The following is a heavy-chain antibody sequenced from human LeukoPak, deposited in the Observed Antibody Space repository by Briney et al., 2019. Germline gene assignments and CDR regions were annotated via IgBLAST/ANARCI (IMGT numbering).Heavy chain of an antibody. CDR2: IYYSGST. D-gene: IGHD2-21*02. CDR1: GGSISSGGYY. J-gene: IGHJ4*02. CDR3: ARGSGDSGDY. Sequence: SETLSLTCTVSGGSISSGGYYWSWIRQHPGEGLEWIGYIYYSGSTYYNPSLKSRVTISVDTSKNQFSLKLSSVTAADTAVYYCARGSGDSGDYWGQGTLVTVSS. V-gene: IGHV4-31*03.